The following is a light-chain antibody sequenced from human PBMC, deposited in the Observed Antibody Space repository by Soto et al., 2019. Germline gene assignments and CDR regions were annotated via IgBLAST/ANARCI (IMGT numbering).Light chain of an antibody. Sequence: QSALTQPASVSGSPGQSITISCTGTSSDVGGYNYVSWYQQHPGKATKVMIYDVTKRPSGISNRFSGSKSGNTAALTISGLQVEDEADYYCSSYTSGSTRVVFGGGTKLTVL. CDR2: DVT. V-gene: IGLV2-14*03. J-gene: IGLJ2*01. CDR3: SSYTSGSTRVV. CDR1: SSDVGGYNY.